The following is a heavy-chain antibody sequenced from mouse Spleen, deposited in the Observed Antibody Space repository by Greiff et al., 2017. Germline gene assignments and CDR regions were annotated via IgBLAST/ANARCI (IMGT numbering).Heavy chain of an antibody. J-gene: IGHJ3*01. V-gene: IGHV5-4*02. CDR1: GFTFSDYY. Sequence: EVKVVESGGGLVKPGGSLKLSCAASGFTFSDYYMYWVRQTPEKRLEWVATISDGGSYTYYPDSVKGRFTISRDNAKNNLYLQMSSLKSEDTAMYYCARDGHYGNYAWFAYWGQGTLVTVSA. D-gene: IGHD2-1*01. CDR3: ARDGHYGNYAWFAY. CDR2: ISDGGSYT.